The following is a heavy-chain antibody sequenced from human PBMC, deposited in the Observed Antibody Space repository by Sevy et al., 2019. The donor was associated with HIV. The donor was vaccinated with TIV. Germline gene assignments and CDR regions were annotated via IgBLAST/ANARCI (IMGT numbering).Heavy chain of an antibody. V-gene: IGHV2-5*02. J-gene: IGHJ4*02. D-gene: IGHD5-12*01. Sequence: SGPTLVKPTQTLTLTCTFSGFSLSTSGVGVGWIRQPPGKALEWLALIYWDDDKRYSPSLKSRLTITKDTSKNQVVLTMTNMDPVDTATYYCALLPEPKDKWPKPDFDYWGQGTLVTVSS. CDR1: GFSLSTSGVG. CDR2: IYWDDDK. CDR3: ALLPEPKDKWPKPDFDY.